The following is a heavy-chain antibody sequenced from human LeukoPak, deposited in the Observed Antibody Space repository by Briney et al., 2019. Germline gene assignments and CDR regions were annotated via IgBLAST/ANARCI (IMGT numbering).Heavy chain of an antibody. V-gene: IGHV1-18*01. CDR2: ISAYNGNT. J-gene: IGHJ4*02. CDR3: ARGRVLRYFDWLLCFDY. Sequence: GASVKVSCKASGYTFTSYGISWVRQAPGQGLEWMGWISAYNGNTNYAQKLQGRVTMTTDTSTSTAYMELRSLRSDDTAVYYCARGRVLRYFDWLLCFDYWGQGTLVTVSS. CDR1: GYTFTSYG. D-gene: IGHD3-9*01.